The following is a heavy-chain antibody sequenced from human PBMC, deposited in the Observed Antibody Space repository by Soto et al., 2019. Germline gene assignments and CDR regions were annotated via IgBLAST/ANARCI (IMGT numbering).Heavy chain of an antibody. CDR2: ISYDGINE. V-gene: IGHV3-30*18. CDR3: AKDRRGAVVPAAMGGDY. J-gene: IGHJ4*02. CDR1: GFTFSTYG. D-gene: IGHD2-2*01. Sequence: QLQLVESGGGVVQPGRSLRLSCAASGFTFSTYGLHWVRQAPGNGLEWVAVISYDGINEYYADSVKGRFTISRDNSKNTLYLQMNSLRLEDTAVYYCAKDRRGAVVPAAMGGDYWGQGTLVTVSS.